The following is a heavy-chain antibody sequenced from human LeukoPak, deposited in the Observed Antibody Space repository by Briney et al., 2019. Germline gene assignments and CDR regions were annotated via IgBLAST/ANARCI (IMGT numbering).Heavy chain of an antibody. CDR2: IDYSGST. D-gene: IGHD5-24*01. CDR3: ARESPVRDGYFYYYYMDV. J-gene: IGHJ6*03. Sequence: SETLSLTCSVSGGSISGHYWSWIRQPPGKGLEWIGYIDYSGSTNNNPSLKSRVAISVDTSNNQLSLKLTSVTAADAAVYYCARESPVRDGYFYYYYMDVWGKGTTVTISS. CDR1: GGSISGHY. V-gene: IGHV4-59*11.